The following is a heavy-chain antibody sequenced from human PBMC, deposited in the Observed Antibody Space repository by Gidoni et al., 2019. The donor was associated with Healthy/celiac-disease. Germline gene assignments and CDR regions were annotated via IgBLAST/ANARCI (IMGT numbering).Heavy chain of an antibody. CDR1: GFTFSSCG. CDR3: AREYLYYDFWSGYYYFDY. V-gene: IGHV3-33*08. Sequence: QVQLVESGGGVVQPGRSLRLSCAASGFTFSSCGMHWVRQAPGKGLEWVAVIWYDGSNKYYADSVKGRFTISRDNSKNTLYLQMNSLRAEDTAVYYCAREYLYYDFWSGYYYFDYWGQGTLVTVSS. J-gene: IGHJ4*02. CDR2: IWYDGSNK. D-gene: IGHD3-3*01.